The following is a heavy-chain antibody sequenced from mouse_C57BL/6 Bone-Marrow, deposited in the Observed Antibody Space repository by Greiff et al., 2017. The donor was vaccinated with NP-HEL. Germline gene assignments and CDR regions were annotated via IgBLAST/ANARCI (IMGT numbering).Heavy chain of an antibody. V-gene: IGHV5-15*01. D-gene: IGHD2-3*01. CDR1: GFTFSDYG. CDR2: ISNLAYSI. J-gene: IGHJ4*01. CDR3: ARPVYDPCVYYAMDY. Sequence: DVMLVESGGGLVQPGGSLKLSCAASGFTFSDYGMAWVRQAPRKGPEWVAFISNLAYSIYYADTVTGRFTISRENAKNTMYLEMSSLRSEDTAMYYCARPVYDPCVYYAMDYWGQGTSVTVSS.